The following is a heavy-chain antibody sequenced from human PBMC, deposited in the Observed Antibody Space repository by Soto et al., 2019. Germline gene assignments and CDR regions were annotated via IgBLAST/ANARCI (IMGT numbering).Heavy chain of an antibody. V-gene: IGHV3-48*02. J-gene: IGHJ4*02. CDR3: AREHRSGWKYYFDY. CDR1: GFTFSSYS. Sequence: GGSLRLSCAASGFTFSSYSMNWVRQAPGKGLEWVSYISSSSSTIYYADSVKGRFTISRDNAKNSLYLQMNSLRDEDTAVYYCAREHRSGWKYYFDYWGQGTLVTVSS. D-gene: IGHD6-19*01. CDR2: ISSSSSTI.